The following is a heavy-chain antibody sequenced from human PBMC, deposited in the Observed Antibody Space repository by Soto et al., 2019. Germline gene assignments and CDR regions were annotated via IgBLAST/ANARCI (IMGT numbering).Heavy chain of an antibody. V-gene: IGHV4-39*01. J-gene: IGHJ4*02. D-gene: IGHD4-17*01. Sequence: SLTCTVSGGSISSSSYYWGWIRQPPGKGLEWIGSIYYSGSTYYNPSLKSRVTISVDTSKNQFSLKLSSVTAADTAVYYCARHIDYGDSRPYFDYWGQGTLVTVSS. CDR3: ARHIDYGDSRPYFDY. CDR1: GGSISSSSYY. CDR2: IYYSGST.